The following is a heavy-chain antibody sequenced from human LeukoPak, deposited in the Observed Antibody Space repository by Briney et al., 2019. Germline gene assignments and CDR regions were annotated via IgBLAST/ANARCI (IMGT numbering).Heavy chain of an antibody. V-gene: IGHV3-7*01. J-gene: IGHJ5*02. D-gene: IGHD3-10*01. CDR2: IKQDGSDK. Sequence: GGSLRLSCAASGFTFINYWMSWVRQAPGKGLEWVANIKQDGSDKNYVDSVKGRFTISRDNAKNSLYLQMNSLRAEDTAVYYCAKYSYGSGTSFDPWGQGTLVTVSS. CDR1: GFTFINYW. CDR3: AKYSYGSGTSFDP.